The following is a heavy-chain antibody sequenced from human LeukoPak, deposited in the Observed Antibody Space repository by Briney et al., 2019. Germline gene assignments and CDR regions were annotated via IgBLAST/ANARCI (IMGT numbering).Heavy chain of an antibody. CDR3: ARGSTTYQLLPAAFDI. CDR2: IYYSGST. D-gene: IGHD2-2*01. J-gene: IGHJ3*02. CDR1: GGSISSYY. V-gene: IGHV4-59*01. Sequence: SETLSLTCTVSGGSISSYYWSWIRQPPGKGLEWIGYIYYSGSTNYNPSLKSRVTISVDTSKNQFSLKLSSVTAADTAVYYCARGSTTYQLLPAAFDIWGQGTMVTVSS.